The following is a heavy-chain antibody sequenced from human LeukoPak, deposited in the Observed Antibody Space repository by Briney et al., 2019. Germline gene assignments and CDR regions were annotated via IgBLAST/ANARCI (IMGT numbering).Heavy chain of an antibody. CDR1: GFTFSSYS. V-gene: IGHV3-48*04. CDR3: ARVWFGELKDL. CDR2: ISSSSSTI. Sequence: PGGSLRLSCAASGFTFSSYSTNWVRQAPGKGLEWVSYISSSSSTIYYADSVKGRFTISRDNAKNSLYLQMNSLRAEDTAVYYCARVWFGELKDLWGQGTLVTVSS. J-gene: IGHJ5*02. D-gene: IGHD3-10*01.